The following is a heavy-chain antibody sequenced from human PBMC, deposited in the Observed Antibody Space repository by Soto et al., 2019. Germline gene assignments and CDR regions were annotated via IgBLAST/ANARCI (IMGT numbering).Heavy chain of an antibody. D-gene: IGHD3-22*01. CDR2: IYPGDSGT. Sequence: GESLKISCKGSGYSFTSYWISWVRQMPGKGLEWMGIIYPGDSGTRYSPSFQGQVTISADKSISTAYLQWSSLKASDTAMYYCARSPMVTYYDSSGSLDYWGQGTLVTVSS. V-gene: IGHV5-51*01. CDR3: ARSPMVTYYDSSGSLDY. CDR1: GYSFTSYW. J-gene: IGHJ4*02.